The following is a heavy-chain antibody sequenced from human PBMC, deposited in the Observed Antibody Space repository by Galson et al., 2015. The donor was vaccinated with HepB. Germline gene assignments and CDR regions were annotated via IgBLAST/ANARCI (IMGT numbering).Heavy chain of an antibody. CDR1: GFTFSTSG. CDR2: ISFDGSKT. D-gene: IGHD2-15*01. V-gene: IGHV3-30*18. Sequence: SLRLSCAASGFTFSTSGMHWVRQAPGKGLEWVAVISFDGSKTYYEDSVKGQFTIARDNSKNTLYLQMNSLRNEDTAVYYCAKDGMATVTSSGTAYFFDYWGRGTLVAVSS. J-gene: IGHJ4*02. CDR3: AKDGMATVTSSGTAYFFDY.